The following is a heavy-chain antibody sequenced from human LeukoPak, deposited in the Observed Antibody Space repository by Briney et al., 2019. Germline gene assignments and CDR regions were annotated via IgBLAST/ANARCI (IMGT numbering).Heavy chain of an antibody. CDR1: GGSISSGGYY. CDR2: IYHSGST. V-gene: IGHV4-30-2*01. J-gene: IGHJ4*01. Sequence: SETLSLTCTVSGGSISSGGYYWSWIRQPPGKGLEWIGYIYHSGSTYYNPSLKSRVTISVDRSKNQFSLKLSSVTAADTAVYYCASLLGPLSYNFGFARDYWGQGTLVTVSS. D-gene: IGHD5-18*01. CDR3: ASLLGPLSYNFGFARDY.